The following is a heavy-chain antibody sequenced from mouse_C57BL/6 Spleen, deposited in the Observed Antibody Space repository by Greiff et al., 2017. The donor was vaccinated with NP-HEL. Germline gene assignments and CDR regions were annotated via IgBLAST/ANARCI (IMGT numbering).Heavy chain of an antibody. J-gene: IGHJ3*01. CDR1: GYTFTSYW. V-gene: IGHV1-69*01. D-gene: IGHD2-4*01. CDR3: ARTRLRQGFAY. Sequence: QVQLQQPGAELVMPGASVKLSCKASGYTFTSYWMHWVKQRPGQGLEWIGEIDPSDSYTNYNQKFKGKSTLTVDESSSTAYMQLSSLTSEDSAVYYCARTRLRQGFAYWGQGTLVTVSA. CDR2: IDPSDSYT.